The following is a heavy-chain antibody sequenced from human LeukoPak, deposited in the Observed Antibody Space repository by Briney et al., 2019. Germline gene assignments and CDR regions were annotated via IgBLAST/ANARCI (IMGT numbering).Heavy chain of an antibody. CDR1: GYIFDDYA. CDR2: ISWNSNTI. V-gene: IGHV3-9*01. D-gene: IGHD1-26*01. J-gene: IGHJ6*03. Sequence: GRSLRLSCAASGYIFDDYAMHWVQEAPGKGLEWVSGISWNSNTIGYADSVKGRFTISRDNAKNSLYLQMNSLRPEDTALYYCAKDAGGYYYYYMGVWGKGTTVTISS. CDR3: AKDAGGYYYYYMGV.